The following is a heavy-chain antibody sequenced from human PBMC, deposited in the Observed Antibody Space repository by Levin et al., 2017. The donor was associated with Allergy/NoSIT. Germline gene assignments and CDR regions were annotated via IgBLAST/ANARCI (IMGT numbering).Heavy chain of an antibody. J-gene: IGHJ2*01. V-gene: IGHV4-39*01. Sequence: LSQTLSLTCTVSGGSISSSSYYWGWIRQFPGKGLEWIGNIYYGGKTFYNPSLKSRLTISVETSENQLSLMLTSVTAADTAVFFCAARDSNAYGDYWYFDLWGRGTLVTVSS. CDR3: AARDSNAYGDYWYFDL. D-gene: IGHD4-17*01. CDR2: IYYGGKT. CDR1: GGSISSSSYY.